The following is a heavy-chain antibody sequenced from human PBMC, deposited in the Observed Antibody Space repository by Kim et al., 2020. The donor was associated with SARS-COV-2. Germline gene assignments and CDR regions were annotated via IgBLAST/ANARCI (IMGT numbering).Heavy chain of an antibody. D-gene: IGHD6-13*01. CDR1: GYTLTELS. Sequence: ASVKVSCKVSGYTLTELSMHWVRQAPGKGLEWMGGFDPEDGETIYAQKFQGRVTMTEDTSTDTAYMELSSLRSEDTAVYYCATAPPIAAAGTNWFDPWGQGTLVNVSS. V-gene: IGHV1-24*01. CDR3: ATAPPIAAAGTNWFDP. CDR2: FDPEDGET. J-gene: IGHJ5*02.